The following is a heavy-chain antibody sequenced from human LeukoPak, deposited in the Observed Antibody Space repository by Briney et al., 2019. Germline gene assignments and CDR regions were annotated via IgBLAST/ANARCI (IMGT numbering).Heavy chain of an antibody. CDR3: AIASPNYYDSSGCYEPRGIGFDY. D-gene: IGHD3-22*01. CDR1: GGSISSYY. Sequence: PSETLSLTCTVSGGSISSYYWSWIRQPPGKGLEWIGYIYYSGSTNYNPSLKSRVTISVDTSKNQFSLKLSSVTAADTAVYYCAIASPNYYDSSGCYEPRGIGFDYWGQGTLVTVSS. J-gene: IGHJ4*02. CDR2: IYYSGST. V-gene: IGHV4-59*01.